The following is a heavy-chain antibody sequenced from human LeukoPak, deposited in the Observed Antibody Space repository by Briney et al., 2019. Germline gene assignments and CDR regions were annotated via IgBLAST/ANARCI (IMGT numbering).Heavy chain of an antibody. J-gene: IGHJ3*02. Sequence: GGSLRLSCAASGFTFSSYSMNWDRQAAGKGLQWVSSISSSSSYIYYADSVKGRFTISRDNAKNSLYLQMNSLRAEDTAVYYCARENWNYAFDIWGQGTMVTVSS. CDR3: ARENWNYAFDI. CDR2: ISSSSSYI. CDR1: GFTFSSYS. D-gene: IGHD1-7*01. V-gene: IGHV3-21*01.